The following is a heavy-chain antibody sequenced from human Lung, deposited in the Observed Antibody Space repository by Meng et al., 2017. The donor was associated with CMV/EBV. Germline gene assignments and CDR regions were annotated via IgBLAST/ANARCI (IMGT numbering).Heavy chain of an antibody. CDR3: ARGDSSTTWLVFDY. V-gene: IGHV3-23*01. CDR2: VLGTGPT. Sequence: ESXKISXSASGFTFNNYAMTWVRQAPGKGLEWVSTVLGTGPTYYADYVKGRFTLSRDDSRNTLFLQLNSLRDEDTAVFYCARGDSSTTWLVFDYWGLGTXVNVYS. J-gene: IGHJ4*02. CDR1: GFTFNNYA. D-gene: IGHD6-13*01.